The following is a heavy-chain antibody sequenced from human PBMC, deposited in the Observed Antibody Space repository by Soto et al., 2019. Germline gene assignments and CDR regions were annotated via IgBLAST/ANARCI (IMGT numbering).Heavy chain of an antibody. J-gene: IGHJ6*02. CDR2: IIPIFGTA. CDR1: GGTFSSYA. Sequence: SVKVSCKASGGTFSSYAISWVRQAPGQGLEWMGGIIPIFGTANYAQKFQGRVTITADESTSTAYMELSSLRSEDTAVYYCARLVEKEEESSWYGAGYYGMDVWGQGSTVTVSS. D-gene: IGHD6-13*01. V-gene: IGHV1-69*13. CDR3: ARLVEKEEESSWYGAGYYGMDV.